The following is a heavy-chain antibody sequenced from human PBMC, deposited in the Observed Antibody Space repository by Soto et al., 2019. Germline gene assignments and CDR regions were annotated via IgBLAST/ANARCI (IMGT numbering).Heavy chain of an antibody. V-gene: IGHV3-9*01. CDR3: AISQDRGGRTTFIY. Sequence: GGSLRLSCAVSGFTFDDNAMHWVRQAPEKGLEWVSGINWKSDIGYADSVKGRFTISRNNAKNSLYLQMNSLRAEDTALYYCAISQDRGGRTTFIYWGQGTQVTSPQ. J-gene: IGHJ4*02. D-gene: IGHD3-16*01. CDR1: GFTFDDNA. CDR2: INWKSDI.